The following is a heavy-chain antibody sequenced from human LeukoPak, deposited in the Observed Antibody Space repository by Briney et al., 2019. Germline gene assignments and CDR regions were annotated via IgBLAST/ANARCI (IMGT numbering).Heavy chain of an antibody. CDR3: GRDCEGGTMPAARYL. J-gene: IGHJ4*02. V-gene: IGHV3-21*01. CDR2: ISSSSSYI. CDR1: GVSFTSYS. Sequence: GGSLRLSCEASGVSFTSYSRSWVRQAPGKGLEWVSSISSSSSYIYYADSVKGRFTISRDNAKNSLYLQMNSLRAEDTAVYYCGRDCEGGTMPAARYLWGQGTLVSVSS. D-gene: IGHD2-2*01.